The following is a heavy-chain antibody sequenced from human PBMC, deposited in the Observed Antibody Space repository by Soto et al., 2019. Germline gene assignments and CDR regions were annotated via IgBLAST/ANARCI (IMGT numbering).Heavy chain of an antibody. CDR2: IKQDGSEE. CDR3: ARIAASGRGWDV. D-gene: IGHD6-13*01. V-gene: IGHV3-7*01. Sequence: EVQLVESGGGLVQPGGSLRLSCVDSGFTFSSYWMSWVRQAPVKGQEWVGNIKQDGSEENYVDSVKGRFTISRDNAKNSMYLQMNSLRVEDTAVYYCARIAASGRGWDVWGQGTTVVVSS. J-gene: IGHJ6*02. CDR1: GFTFSSYW.